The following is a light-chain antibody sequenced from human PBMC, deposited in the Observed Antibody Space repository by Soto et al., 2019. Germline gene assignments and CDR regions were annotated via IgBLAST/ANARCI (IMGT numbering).Light chain of an antibody. V-gene: IGKV1-39*01. CDR3: QQSYRSPYT. CDR2: AAS. J-gene: IGKJ2*01. CDR1: QSINIY. Sequence: IQLTQSPSSLCASVGDRVTLTCRASQSINIYLNWYQQKPGKAPTLLIYAASSLQSGVPSRFSGGGSRTDFTLTISSLQTEDFATYYCQQSYRSPYTFGQGTKLEI.